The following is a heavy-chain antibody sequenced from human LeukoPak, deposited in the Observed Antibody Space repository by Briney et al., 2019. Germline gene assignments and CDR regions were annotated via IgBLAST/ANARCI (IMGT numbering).Heavy chain of an antibody. Sequence: SETLSLTCAVYGGPFSGYYWSWIRQPPGKGLEWIGEINHSGSTNYNPSLKSRVTISVDTSKNQFSLKLSSVTAADTAVYYCARRSLYGKKVQFDYWGQGTLVTVSS. CDR3: ARRSLYGKKVQFDY. V-gene: IGHV4-34*01. D-gene: IGHD4-17*01. J-gene: IGHJ4*02. CDR1: GGPFSGYY. CDR2: INHSGST.